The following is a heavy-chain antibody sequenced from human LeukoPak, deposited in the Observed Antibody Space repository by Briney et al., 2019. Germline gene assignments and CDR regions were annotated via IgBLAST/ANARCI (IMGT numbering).Heavy chain of an antibody. J-gene: IGHJ4*02. CDR2: IYHSGST. Sequence: SQTLSLTCAVSGGSISSGGYSWSWLRQPPGKGLEWIGYIYHSGSTYYNSSLKSRVTISVDRSKNQFSLKLSSVTAADTAVYYCARGVAVAADYFDYWGQGTLVTVSS. CDR3: ARGVAVAADYFDY. D-gene: IGHD6-19*01. V-gene: IGHV4-30-2*01. CDR1: GGSISSGGYS.